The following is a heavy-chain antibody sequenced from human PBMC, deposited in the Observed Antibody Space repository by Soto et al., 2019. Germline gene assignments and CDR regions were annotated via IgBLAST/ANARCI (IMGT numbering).Heavy chain of an antibody. V-gene: IGHV4-61*01. J-gene: IGHJ5*02. CDR3: ARGGWRVRGLLASGP. Sequence: PSETLSLTCTVSGGSVSSGSYYWSWIRQPPGKGLEWIGYIYYSGSTNYNPSLKSRVTISVDTSKNQFSLKLSSVTAADTAVYYCARGGWRVRGLLASGPWGQGTLVTVSS. CDR1: GGSVSSGSYY. D-gene: IGHD3-10*01. CDR2: IYYSGST.